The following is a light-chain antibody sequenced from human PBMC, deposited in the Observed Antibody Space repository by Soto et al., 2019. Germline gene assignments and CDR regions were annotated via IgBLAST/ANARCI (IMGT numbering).Light chain of an antibody. CDR1: TSDVGGYKY. V-gene: IGLV2-14*01. CDR3: SSYAGSNNLV. CDR2: EVT. Sequence: QSVLTQPASVSGSPGQSITISCTGTTSDVGGYKYVSWYQQYPGKAPKVIIYEVTNRPSGVSNRFSGSKSGNTASLTISGLQAEDEADYYCSSYAGSNNLVFGGGTSSPS. J-gene: IGLJ3*02.